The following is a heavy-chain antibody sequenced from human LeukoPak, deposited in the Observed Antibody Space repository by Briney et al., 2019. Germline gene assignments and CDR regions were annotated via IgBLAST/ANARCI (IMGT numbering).Heavy chain of an antibody. CDR3: AREDMIMGEGWFDP. Sequence: SVKVSCKASGGTFSSYAISWVRQAPGQGLEWMGGIIPIFGTANYAQKFQGRVTITADESTSAAYMELSSLRSEDTAVYYCAREDMIMGEGWFDPWGQGTLVTDSS. V-gene: IGHV1-69*13. D-gene: IGHD3-16*01. CDR2: IIPIFGTA. CDR1: GGTFSSYA. J-gene: IGHJ5*02.